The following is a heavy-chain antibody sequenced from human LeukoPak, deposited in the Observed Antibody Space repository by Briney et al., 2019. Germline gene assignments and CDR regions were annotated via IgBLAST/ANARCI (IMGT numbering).Heavy chain of an antibody. CDR2: IRYDGSNK. D-gene: IGHD3-10*01. V-gene: IGHV3-30*02. J-gene: IGHJ4*02. CDR3: AKDPKVLLWFRESRGFDY. Sequence: SGGSLRLSCAASGFTFSSYGMHWVRQAPGKGLEWVAFIRYDGSNKYYADSVKGRFTISRDNSKNTLYLQMNSLRAEDTAVYYCAKDPKVLLWFRESRGFDYWGQGTLVTASS. CDR1: GFTFSSYG.